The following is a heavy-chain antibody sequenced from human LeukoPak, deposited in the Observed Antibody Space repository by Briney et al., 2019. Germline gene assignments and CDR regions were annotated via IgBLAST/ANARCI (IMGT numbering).Heavy chain of an antibody. CDR1: GGSISSYY. CDR2: IDHSGST. V-gene: IGHV4-34*01. J-gene: IGHJ4*02. Sequence: SETLSLTCTVSGGSISSYYWSWIRQPPGKGLEWIGEIDHSGSTNYNPSLESRVAISIDTSKNQFSLKVTSVTAADTAMYYCARGVVVQAEWLRLYNYWGQGTLVTVSS. CDR3: ARGVVVQAEWLRLYNY. D-gene: IGHD5-12*01.